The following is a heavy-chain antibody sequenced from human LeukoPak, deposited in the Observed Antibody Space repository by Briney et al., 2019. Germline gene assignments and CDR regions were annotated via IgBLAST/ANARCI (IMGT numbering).Heavy chain of an antibody. CDR1: GYTFTSYD. J-gene: IGHJ4*02. Sequence: GASVKVSCKASGYTFTSYDINWVRQATGQGLEWMGWMNPNSGNTGYAQKFQGRVTMTRNTSISTAYMELSSLRSEDTAVYYCARARSDYDILTGYIKGGLDYWGQGTLVTVSS. CDR3: ARARSDYDILTGYIKGGLDY. D-gene: IGHD3-9*01. CDR2: MNPNSGNT. V-gene: IGHV1-8*01.